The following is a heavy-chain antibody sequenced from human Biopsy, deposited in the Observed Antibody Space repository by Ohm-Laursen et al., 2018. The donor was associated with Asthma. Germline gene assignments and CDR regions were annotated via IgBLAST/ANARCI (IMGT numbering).Heavy chain of an antibody. CDR2: LIPVLGTP. Sequence: GASVKVSCKAPGDSFSNYAISWVRQAPGQGLEWMGGLIPVLGTPDHAQMFEGRVTITADESTSTAYMELSSLSSEDTAVYYCARGYSGSDRIVYYYSGLEVWGQGTTVTVSS. D-gene: IGHD5-12*01. CDR1: GDSFSNYA. J-gene: IGHJ6*02. CDR3: ARGYSGSDRIVYYYSGLEV. V-gene: IGHV1-69*13.